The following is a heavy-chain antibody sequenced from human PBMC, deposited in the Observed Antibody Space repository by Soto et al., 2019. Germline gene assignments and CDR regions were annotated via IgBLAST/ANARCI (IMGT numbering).Heavy chain of an antibody. Sequence: QVQLVESGGGVVQPGRSLRLSCAASGFTFSSYAMHWVRQASGKGLEWVAVISYDGSNKYYADSVKGRFTISRDNSKNTLYLQMHSLRAEDTAVYYCARDGPYGDYSLDYWGQGTLVTVSS. CDR2: ISYDGSNK. D-gene: IGHD4-17*01. V-gene: IGHV3-30-3*01. CDR3: ARDGPYGDYSLDY. CDR1: GFTFSSYA. J-gene: IGHJ4*02.